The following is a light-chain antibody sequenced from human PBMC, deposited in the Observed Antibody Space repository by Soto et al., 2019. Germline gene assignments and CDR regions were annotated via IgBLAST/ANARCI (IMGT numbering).Light chain of an antibody. V-gene: IGKV1-39*01. CDR2: AAS. Sequence: DIQMTQSTSTLSASVGDRFTITCLASQSISIYLNWYQQKPGKAPKLLIYAASSLQSGVPSRFSGSGSGTDFTLTISSLQPEDFATYYCQQSYSTPPTFGGGTMVDIK. CDR1: QSISIY. J-gene: IGKJ4*01. CDR3: QQSYSTPPT.